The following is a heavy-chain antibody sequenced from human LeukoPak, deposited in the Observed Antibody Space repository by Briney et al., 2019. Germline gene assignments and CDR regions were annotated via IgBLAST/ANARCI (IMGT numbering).Heavy chain of an antibody. CDR1: GYTFTSYD. V-gene: IGHV1-8*01. Sequence: GASVKVSCKASGYTFTSYDINWVRQATGQGLEWMGWMNPNSGNTGYAQKFQGRVTMTRNTSISTAYMELSSLRSEDTAVYYCARVNCSGGSCYGGYHYGMDVWGQGTTVTVSS. CDR3: ARVNCSGGSCYGGYHYGMDV. J-gene: IGHJ6*02. CDR2: MNPNSGNT. D-gene: IGHD2-15*01.